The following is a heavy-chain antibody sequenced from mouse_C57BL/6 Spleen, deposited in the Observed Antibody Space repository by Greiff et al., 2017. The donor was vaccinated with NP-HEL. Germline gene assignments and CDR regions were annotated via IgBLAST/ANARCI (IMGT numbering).Heavy chain of an antibody. Sequence: EVQLVESGGGLVKPGGSLKLSCAASGFTFSDYGMHWVRQAPEKGLEWVAYISSGSSTIYYADAVKGRWRISRENAKYTLCLQMTSLRSEDTAMYYCERGGGSSLYAMDYWGQGTSVTVSS. CDR3: ERGGGSSLYAMDY. D-gene: IGHD1-1*01. V-gene: IGHV5-17*01. CDR2: ISSGSSTI. J-gene: IGHJ4*01. CDR1: GFTFSDYG.